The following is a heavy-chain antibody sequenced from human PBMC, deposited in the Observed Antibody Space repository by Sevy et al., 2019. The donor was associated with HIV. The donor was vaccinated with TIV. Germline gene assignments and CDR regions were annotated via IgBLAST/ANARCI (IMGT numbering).Heavy chain of an antibody. CDR3: VPSGGGHAGY. Sequence: GGSLRLSCAASGFTLSSRWMSWVRQAPGKGLEWVANIKQDGSEKYYVDSVKDRFTISRDSAKNSLYLQMNSLRAEDTAVYYCVPSGGGHAGYWGQGTLVTVSS. J-gene: IGHJ4*02. CDR2: IKQDGSEK. V-gene: IGHV3-7*01. CDR1: GFTLSSRW. D-gene: IGHD2-15*01.